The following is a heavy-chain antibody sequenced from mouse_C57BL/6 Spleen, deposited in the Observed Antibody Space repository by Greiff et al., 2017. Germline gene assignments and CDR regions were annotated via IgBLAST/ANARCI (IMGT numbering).Heavy chain of an antibody. Sequence: VQLQQPGAELVRPGTSVKLSCKASGYTFTSYWMHWVKQRPGQGLEWIGVIDPSDSYTNYNQKFKGKATLTVDTSSSTAYMQLSSLTSEDSAVYYCASDGNHFDYWGQGTTLTVSS. D-gene: IGHD1-1*01. CDR2: IDPSDSYT. J-gene: IGHJ2*01. CDR1: GYTFTSYW. V-gene: IGHV1-59*01. CDR3: ASDGNHFDY.